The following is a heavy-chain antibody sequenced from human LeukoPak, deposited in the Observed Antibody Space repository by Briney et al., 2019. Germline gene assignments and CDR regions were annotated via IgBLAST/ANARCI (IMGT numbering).Heavy chain of an antibody. CDR2: ISYDGSNK. CDR1: GFTFSSYA. J-gene: IGHJ4*02. CDR3: ARSATVTDY. V-gene: IGHV3-30-3*01. D-gene: IGHD5-12*01. Sequence: GGSLRLSCAASGFTFSSYAMHWVRQAPGKGLEWVAVISYDGSNKYYADSVKGRFTISRDNSKNTLYLQMNSLRAEDTAVYYCARSATVTDYWGQGTLVTVS.